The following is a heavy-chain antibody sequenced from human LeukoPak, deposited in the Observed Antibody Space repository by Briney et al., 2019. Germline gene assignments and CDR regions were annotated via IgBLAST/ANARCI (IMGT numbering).Heavy chain of an antibody. D-gene: IGHD3-22*01. CDR2: IRYDGSNK. Sequence: GGSLRLSCAASGFTFSSYGMHWVRQAPGKGLEWVAFIRYDGSNKYYADSVKGRFTISRDNSKNTLYLQMNSLRAEDTAVYYCAKDRYYDSSGIGGPAFDIWGQGTMVTVSS. CDR3: AKDRYYDSSGIGGPAFDI. CDR1: GFTFSSYG. J-gene: IGHJ3*02. V-gene: IGHV3-30*02.